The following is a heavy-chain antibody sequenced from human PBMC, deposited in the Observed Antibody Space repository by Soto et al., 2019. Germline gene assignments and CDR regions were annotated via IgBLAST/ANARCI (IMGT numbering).Heavy chain of an antibody. CDR1: GFTFTIYA. V-gene: IGHV3-23*01. Sequence: SGGSLRLSCAASGFTFTIYAMNWVRQAPGKGLEWVSSGNGDSTYYAGSVKGRFTFSRDNSKNMLYLHMNSLRAEDTAVYYCAKTAVAATVGHPYYFDYWGQGTLVTVSS. D-gene: IGHD6-19*01. CDR2: SGNGDST. CDR3: AKTAVAATVGHPYYFDY. J-gene: IGHJ4*02.